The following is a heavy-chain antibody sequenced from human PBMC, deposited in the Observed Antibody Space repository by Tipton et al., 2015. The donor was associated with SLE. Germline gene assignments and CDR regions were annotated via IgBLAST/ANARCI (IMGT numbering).Heavy chain of an antibody. CDR1: GFTFSSYW. Sequence: GSLRLSCAASGFTFSSYWMSWVRQAPGKGLEWVANIKQDGSEKYYVDSVEGRFTISRDNAKNSLYLQMNSLRAEDTAVYYCARGATGLLRFLDRSTGGAFDIWGQGTMVTVSS. CDR2: IKQDGSEK. V-gene: IGHV3-7*01. CDR3: ARGATGLLRFLDRSTGGAFDI. J-gene: IGHJ3*02. D-gene: IGHD3-3*01.